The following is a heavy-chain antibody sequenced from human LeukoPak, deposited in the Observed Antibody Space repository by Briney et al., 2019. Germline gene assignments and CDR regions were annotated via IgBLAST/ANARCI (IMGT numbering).Heavy chain of an antibody. D-gene: IGHD3-16*02. Sequence: GASVKVSCKASGYTFISYGISWVRQAPGQGLEWMGWISAYNGNTNYAQKLQGRVTMTTDTSTSTAYMELRSLRSDDTAVYYCARGMITFGGVIVSNWFDPWGQGTLDTVSS. CDR1: GYTFISYG. CDR3: ARGMITFGGVIVSNWFDP. J-gene: IGHJ5*02. CDR2: ISAYNGNT. V-gene: IGHV1-18*01.